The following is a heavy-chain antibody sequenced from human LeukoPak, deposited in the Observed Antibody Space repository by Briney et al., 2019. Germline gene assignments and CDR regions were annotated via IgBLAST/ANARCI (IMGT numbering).Heavy chain of an antibody. CDR2: VSGSGGGT. J-gene: IGHJ4*02. CDR3: AKTTTGYSSGRYPGWPVDY. D-gene: IGHD6-19*01. CDR1: GFTFSIYA. V-gene: IGHV3-23*01. Sequence: GGSLRLSCAASGFTFSIYAMRWVRQAPGKGLEWVSAVSGSGGGTYYADSVKGRFTISRDNSKDTVYLQMNSLSAEDTAVYYCAKTTTGYSSGRYPGWPVDYWGQGTLVTVSS.